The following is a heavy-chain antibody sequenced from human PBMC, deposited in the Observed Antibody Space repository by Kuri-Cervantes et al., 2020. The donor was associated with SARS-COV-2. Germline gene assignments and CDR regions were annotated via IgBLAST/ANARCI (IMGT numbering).Heavy chain of an antibody. Sequence: GGSLRLSCAASGFTVSSNYMSWVRQAPGKGLEWVSVIYSGGSTYYADSVKGRFTISRDNAKNSLYLQMNSLRAEDTAVYYCARDLSLAGDYYFDYWGQGTLVTVSS. V-gene: IGHV3-66*01. J-gene: IGHJ4*02. CDR3: ARDLSLAGDYYFDY. D-gene: IGHD7-27*01. CDR1: GFTVSSNY. CDR2: IYSGGST.